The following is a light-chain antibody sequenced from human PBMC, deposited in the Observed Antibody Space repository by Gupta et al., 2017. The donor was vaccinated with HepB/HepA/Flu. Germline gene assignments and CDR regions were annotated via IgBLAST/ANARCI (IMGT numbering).Light chain of an antibody. J-gene: IGLJ3*02. CDR3: SSFAGSNNLV. CDR2: ELS. CDR1: GSDVGGRSY. V-gene: IGLV2-8*01. Sequence: QSALPQPPYASGSTSQSLTISCPGIGSDVGGRSYVSWCQQQPGTAPKLMLYELSKRPSGVPDRFSGSKSGNTASLTVSGLQVEDEADYYCSSFAGSNNLVFGGGTRVTVL.